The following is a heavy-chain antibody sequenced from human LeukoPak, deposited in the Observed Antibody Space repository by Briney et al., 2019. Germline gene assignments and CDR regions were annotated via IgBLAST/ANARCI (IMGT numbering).Heavy chain of an antibody. CDR3: ARRERYCSSTSCYSYFDY. Sequence: SETLSLTCTVSGGCISSYYWSWIRQPPGKGLEWIGCIYYSGSTNYNPSLKSQVTISVDTSKNQFSLRLSSVTAADTAVYYCARRERYCSSTSCYSYFDYWGQGTLVTVSS. CDR1: GGCISSYY. CDR2: IYYSGST. V-gene: IGHV4-59*01. J-gene: IGHJ4*02. D-gene: IGHD2-2*02.